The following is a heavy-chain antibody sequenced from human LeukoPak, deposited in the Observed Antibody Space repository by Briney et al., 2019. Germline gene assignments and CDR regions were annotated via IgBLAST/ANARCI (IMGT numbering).Heavy chain of an antibody. CDR2: IYYSGST. V-gene: IGHV4-31*03. CDR3: ARASSGSYSSADYFDY. D-gene: IGHD1-26*01. J-gene: IGHJ4*02. CDR1: GGSISSGGYY. Sequence: SQTLSLTCTVSGGSISSGGYYWSWIRQHPGKGLEWIGYIYYSGSTYYNPSLKRRVTISVDTSKNQFSLKLSSVTAADTAVYYCARASSGSYSSADYFDYWGQGTLVTVSS.